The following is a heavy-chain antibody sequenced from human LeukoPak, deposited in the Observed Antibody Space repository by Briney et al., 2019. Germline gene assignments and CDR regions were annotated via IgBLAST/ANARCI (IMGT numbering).Heavy chain of an antibody. CDR2: IKQDGSEK. CDR3: AKVPGPSQGWFDP. CDR1: GFTFSSYW. J-gene: IGHJ5*02. V-gene: IGHV3-7*01. Sequence: GGSLRLSCAASGFTFSSYWMSWVRQAPGKGLEWVANIKQDGSEKYYVDSVKGRFTISRDNAKNSLYLQMNSLRAEDTAVYYCAKVPGPSQGWFDPWGQGTLVTVSS.